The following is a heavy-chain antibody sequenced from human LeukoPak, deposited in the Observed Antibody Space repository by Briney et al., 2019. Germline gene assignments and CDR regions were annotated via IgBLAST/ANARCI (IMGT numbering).Heavy chain of an antibody. CDR2: ISSRSTSI. J-gene: IGHJ4*02. Sequence: PGGSLRLSCAASGFTFSSYDMNWVRQAPGKGLEWVSSISSRSTSIYYADSVKGRFTISRDNAKNSLYLQMNSLRAEDTAVYWCARDYIAYDPLDYWGQGTLVTVSS. D-gene: IGHD3-3*01. CDR3: ARDYIAYDPLDY. V-gene: IGHV3-21*01. CDR1: GFTFSSYD.